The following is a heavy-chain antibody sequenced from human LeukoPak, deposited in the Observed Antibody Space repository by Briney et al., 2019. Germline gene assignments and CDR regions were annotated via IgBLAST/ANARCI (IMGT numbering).Heavy chain of an antibody. J-gene: IGHJ4*02. D-gene: IGHD1-26*01. CDR2: IYYSGNT. Sequence: PSETLSLTCAVSGYSISSGFYWGWIRQPPGKGLEWIWSIYYSGNTYYNPSLKSRVTISVDTSKNQFSLKLSSVTAADTAVYYCARDLGAINLYYFDYWGQGTLVTVSS. V-gene: IGHV4-38-2*02. CDR1: GYSISSGFY. CDR3: ARDLGAINLYYFDY.